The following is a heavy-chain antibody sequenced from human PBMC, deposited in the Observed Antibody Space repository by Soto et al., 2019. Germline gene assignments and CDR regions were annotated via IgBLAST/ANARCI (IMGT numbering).Heavy chain of an antibody. D-gene: IGHD3-10*01. CDR1: GFTFSSYA. J-gene: IGHJ6*02. V-gene: IGHV3-30-3*01. CDR2: ISYDGSNK. CDR3: ARDRYYGSGLGMDV. Sequence: GGSLRLSCAASGFTFSSYAMHWVRQAPGKGLEWVAVISYDGSNKYYADSVKGRFTISRDSSKNTLYLQMNSLRAEDTAVYYCARDRYYGSGLGMDVWGQGTTVTV.